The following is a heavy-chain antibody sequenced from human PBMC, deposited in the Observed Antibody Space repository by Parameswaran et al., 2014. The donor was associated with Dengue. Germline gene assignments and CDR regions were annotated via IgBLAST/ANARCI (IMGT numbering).Heavy chain of an antibody. J-gene: IGHJ4*02. Sequence: KWIRQPPGKGLEWVSSISSSSSYIYYADSVKGRFTISRDNAKNSLYLQMNSLRAEDTAVYYCASGRYSSSWLPDYWGQGTLVTVSS. V-gene: IGHV3-21*01. CDR2: ISSSSSYI. D-gene: IGHD6-13*01. CDR3: ASGRYSSSWLPDY.